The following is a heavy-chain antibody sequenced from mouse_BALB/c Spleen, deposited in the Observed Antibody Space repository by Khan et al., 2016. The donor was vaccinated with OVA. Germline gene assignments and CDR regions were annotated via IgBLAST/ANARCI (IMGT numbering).Heavy chain of an antibody. CDR3: ARSLVDYYAMDY. Sequence: EVELVESGGGVVKPGGSLKLSCSASGFTFSSFAMSWVRQTPEKRLEWVATISSGGHYTFYPDSVKGRFTISSDSARTTLFLQMSSLRSEDRAMYYCARSLVDYYAMDYWGQGTSVTVSS. CDR2: ISSGGHYT. D-gene: IGHD2-2*01. CDR1: GFTFSSFA. J-gene: IGHJ4*01. V-gene: IGHV5-9-3*01.